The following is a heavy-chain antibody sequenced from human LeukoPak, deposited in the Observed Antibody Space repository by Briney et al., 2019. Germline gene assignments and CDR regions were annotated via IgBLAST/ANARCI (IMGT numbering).Heavy chain of an antibody. D-gene: IGHD2-2*01. CDR1: GVSISSYY. Sequence: SETLSLTCTVSGVSISSYYGRWIRQPAGKGLEWIGRIYTSGSTNYNPSLKSRVTMSVDSSKNQFSLKLSSVAAADTAVYYCARATGCSSTSCYNWFDPWAREPWSPSPQ. CDR2: IYTSGST. V-gene: IGHV4-4*07. CDR3: ARATGCSSTSCYNWFDP. J-gene: IGHJ5*02.